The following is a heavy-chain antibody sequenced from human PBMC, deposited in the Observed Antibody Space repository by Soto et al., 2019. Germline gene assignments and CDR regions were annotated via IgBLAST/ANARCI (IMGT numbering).Heavy chain of an antibody. CDR3: ARDGPLRTVTSVMGMDV. J-gene: IGHJ6*04. CDR1: GFTFSSYG. D-gene: IGHD4-4*01. CDR2: IWYDGSNK. V-gene: IGHV3-33*01. Sequence: GGSLRLSCAASGFTFSSYGMHWVRQAPGKGLEWVAVIWYDGSNKYYADSVKGRFTISRDNSKNTLYLQMNSLRAEDTAVYYCARDGPLRTVTSVMGMDVWGKGTTVTVSS.